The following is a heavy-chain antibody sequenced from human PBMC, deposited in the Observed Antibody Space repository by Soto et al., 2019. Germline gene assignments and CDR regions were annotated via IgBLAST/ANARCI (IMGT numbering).Heavy chain of an antibody. V-gene: IGHV3-15*07. CDR1: XXXXXXXX. J-gene: IGHJ4*02. Sequence: GGSLRLSXXASXXXXXXXXXXXXXQAPGXGLEWVGRIKSKTDAGTTDYAAPVKGRFTISRDDSKNTLYLQMNSLKTEDTAVYYCTTMVVAATRVKDYWGQGTLVTVSS. CDR2: IKSKTDAGTT. CDR3: TTMVVAATRVKDY. D-gene: IGHD2-15*01.